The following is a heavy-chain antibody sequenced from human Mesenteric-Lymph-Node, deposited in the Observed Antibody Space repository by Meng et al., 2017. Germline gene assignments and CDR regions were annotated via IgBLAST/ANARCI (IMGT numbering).Heavy chain of an antibody. CDR2: TNPSKPDT. Sequence: QAQLVHSAAEGKKPGASVKVSCKTSGYTFPSYSINRVRQAPGQGLEWMGRTNPSKPDTHYAQKFQGRVTMTRDTSISTAYMELTSLKADDTAVYYCASDGAGSYTGLNYWGQGTLVTVSS. CDR3: ASDGAGSYTGLNY. CDR1: GYTFPSYS. D-gene: IGHD3-16*01. V-gene: IGHV1-2*06. J-gene: IGHJ4*02.